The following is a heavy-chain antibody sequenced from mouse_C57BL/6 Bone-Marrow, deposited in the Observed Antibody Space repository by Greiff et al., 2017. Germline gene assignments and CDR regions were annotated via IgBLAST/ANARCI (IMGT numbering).Heavy chain of an antibody. CDR3: ARRATLLRPLDFDV. CDR2: INPNYGTT. CDR1: GYSFTDYN. D-gene: IGHD2-4*01. V-gene: IGHV1-39*01. Sequence: EVKLMESGPELVKPGASVKISCKASGYSFTDYNMNWVKQSNGKSLEWIGVINPNYGTTSYNQKFKGKATLTVDQSSSTAYMQLNSLTSEDSAVYYCARRATLLRPLDFDVWGTGTTVTVSS. J-gene: IGHJ1*03.